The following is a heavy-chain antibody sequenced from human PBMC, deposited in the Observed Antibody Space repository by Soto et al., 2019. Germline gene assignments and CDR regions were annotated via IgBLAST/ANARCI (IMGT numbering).Heavy chain of an antibody. V-gene: IGHV1-8*01. J-gene: IGHJ5*01. CDR3: ARVKSYDILTGYSTWFDF. Sequence: ASVKVSCKASGYTFTSYDINWVRQATGQGLEWMGWMNPNSGNTGYAQNFQGRVTMTRNTSISTAYMELSSLRSEDTAVYYCARVKSYDILTGYSTWFDFWGQRTLVTVSS. CDR2: MNPNSGNT. CDR1: GYTFTSYD. D-gene: IGHD3-9*01.